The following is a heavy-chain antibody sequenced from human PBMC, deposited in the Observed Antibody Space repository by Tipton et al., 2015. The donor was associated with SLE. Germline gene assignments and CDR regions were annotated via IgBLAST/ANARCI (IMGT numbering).Heavy chain of an antibody. CDR2: INHSGST. Sequence: TLSLTCAVYGGSFSDYYWSWIRQPPGKGLEWIGEINHSGSTNYNPSLKSRVTISVDTSKNQFSLKPSSVTAADTAVYYCARGGLTYGYYYYMDVWGKGTTVTVSS. CDR3: ARGGLTYGYYYYMDV. CDR1: GGSFSDYY. J-gene: IGHJ6*03. V-gene: IGHV4-34*01. D-gene: IGHD2-21*02.